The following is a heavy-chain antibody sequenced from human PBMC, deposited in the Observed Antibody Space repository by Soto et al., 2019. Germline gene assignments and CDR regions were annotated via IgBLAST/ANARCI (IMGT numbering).Heavy chain of an antibody. V-gene: IGHV3-30-3*01. CDR2: ISYDGSNK. J-gene: IGHJ4*02. D-gene: IGHD5-18*01. Sequence: PGGSLRLSCAASGFTFSSYAMHWVRQASGKGLEWVAVISYDGSNKYYADSVKGRFTISRDNSKNTLYLQMNSLRAEDTAVYYCARDQTAMATFDYWGQGTLVTVSS. CDR1: GFTFSSYA. CDR3: ARDQTAMATFDY.